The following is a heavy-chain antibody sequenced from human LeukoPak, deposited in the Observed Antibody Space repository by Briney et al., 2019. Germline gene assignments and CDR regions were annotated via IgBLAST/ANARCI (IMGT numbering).Heavy chain of an antibody. J-gene: IGHJ4*02. CDR2: INTKRGGT. CDR1: GYTFTGYY. Sequence: ASVKVSFKSSGYTFTGYYLHWVRQPPAQGLGWVGWINTKRGGTNYAQKFQGRVTMTSDTSINTAYMELSRLRSDDTAVYYCARSGGVVRGVITSWGQGTLVTVSS. CDR3: ARSGGVVRGVITS. D-gene: IGHD3-10*01. V-gene: IGHV1-2*02.